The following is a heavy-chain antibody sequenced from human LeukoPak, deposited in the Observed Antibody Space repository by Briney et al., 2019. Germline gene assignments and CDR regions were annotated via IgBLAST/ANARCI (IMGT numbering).Heavy chain of an antibody. CDR2: IYYSGST. CDR3: ARHESRWPPIRNPFDP. J-gene: IGHJ5*02. Sequence: PSETLSLTCTVSGGSISSTSNYWGWIRQPPGKGLEWIGSIYYSGSTYYNPSLKSRVTISVDTSKNQFSLKLSSVTAADTAVYYCARHESRWPPIRNPFDPWGQGTLVTVSS. D-gene: IGHD4-23*01. V-gene: IGHV4-39*01. CDR1: GGSISSTSNY.